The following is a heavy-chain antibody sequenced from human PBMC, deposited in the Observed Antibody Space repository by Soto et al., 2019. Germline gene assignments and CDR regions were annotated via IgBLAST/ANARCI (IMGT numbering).Heavy chain of an antibody. CDR3: AREELRFLEWLFSYYYYGMDV. CDR2: IIPIFGTA. J-gene: IGHJ6*02. Sequence: VASVKVSCKASGGTFRSYAISWVRQAPGQGLEWMGGIIPIFGTANYAQKFQGRVTITADKSTSTAYMELSSLRSEDTAVYYCAREELRFLEWLFSYYYYGMDVWGQGTTVTVSS. D-gene: IGHD3-3*01. V-gene: IGHV1-69*06. CDR1: GGTFRSYA.